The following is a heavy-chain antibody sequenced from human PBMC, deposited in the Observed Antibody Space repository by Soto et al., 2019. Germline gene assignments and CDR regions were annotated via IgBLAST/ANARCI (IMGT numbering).Heavy chain of an antibody. J-gene: IGHJ5*02. CDR1: GFTVSVDS. CDR2: FYNTGFI. CDR3: ARHDWLDP. V-gene: IGHV3-53*01. Sequence: EVQLVESGGGLIQPGGSLRLSCAASGFTVSVDSMIWVRQAPGKGLEWVSLFYNTGFIHYEDSVKGRCTISRDNSKNTLYPQMNSLRAADTAVYFCARHDWLDPWGQGTLVTVSS.